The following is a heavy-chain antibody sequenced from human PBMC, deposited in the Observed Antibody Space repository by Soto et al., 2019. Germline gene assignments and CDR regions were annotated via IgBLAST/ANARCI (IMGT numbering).Heavy chain of an antibody. Sequence: EVQLLESGGGLVQPGGSLRLSYAASGFTFRNYAMSWARQAPGKGLEWVSAISGSGGTTHYADSVKGRFTISRDNSKNTLYLQMNSLRVEDTAVYYCAKDRSSTSCYAFDYWGQGSLVTVSS. V-gene: IGHV3-23*01. CDR3: AKDRSSTSCYAFDY. CDR1: GFTFRNYA. J-gene: IGHJ4*02. CDR2: ISGSGGTT. D-gene: IGHD2-2*01.